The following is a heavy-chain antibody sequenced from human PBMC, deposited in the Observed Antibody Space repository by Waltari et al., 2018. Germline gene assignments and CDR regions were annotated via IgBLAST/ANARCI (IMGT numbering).Heavy chain of an antibody. D-gene: IGHD6-13*01. CDR3: TGGAVTGTDF. J-gene: IGHJ4*02. CDR1: GFTFSGST. CDR2: IRSKPNNYST. Sequence: EVQVVESGGGLVQPGGSLKLSCATSGFTFSGSTIHWVRQTSGKGLEWMGLIRSKPNNYSTRYTASVEGRFTISRDDSENTAYLQMSSLMTEDTAVYYCTGGAVTGTDFWGQGTLVTVSS. V-gene: IGHV3-73*01.